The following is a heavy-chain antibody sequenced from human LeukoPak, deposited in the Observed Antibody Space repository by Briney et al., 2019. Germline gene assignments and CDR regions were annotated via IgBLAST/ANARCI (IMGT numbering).Heavy chain of an antibody. V-gene: IGHV4-59*01. CDR2: ISYSGST. CDR1: GVSISSYY. J-gene: IGHJ4*02. D-gene: IGHD5-24*01. Sequence: NPSETLSLTCTVSGVSISSYYWSWIRQPPGKGLEWIAYISYSGSTNYNPSFKSRVTISVDTSKNQFSLKLISVTAADTAVYYCARGGMKMAYYFDYWGQGTLVTVSS. CDR3: ARGGMKMAYYFDY.